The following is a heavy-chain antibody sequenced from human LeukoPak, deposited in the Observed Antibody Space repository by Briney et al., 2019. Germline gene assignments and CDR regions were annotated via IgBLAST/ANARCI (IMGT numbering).Heavy chain of an antibody. CDR3: AREDAGYCSSTSCYGYYYYYMDV. CDR2: IWYDGSNK. CDR1: GFTFSGYA. V-gene: IGHV3-33*08. D-gene: IGHD2-2*01. Sequence: GGSLRLPCAASGFTFSGYAMSWVRQAPGKGLEWVAVIWYDGSNKYYADSVKGRFTISRDNSKNTLYLQMNSLRAEDTAVYYCAREDAGYCSSTSCYGYYYYYMDVWSKGTTVTVSS. J-gene: IGHJ6*03.